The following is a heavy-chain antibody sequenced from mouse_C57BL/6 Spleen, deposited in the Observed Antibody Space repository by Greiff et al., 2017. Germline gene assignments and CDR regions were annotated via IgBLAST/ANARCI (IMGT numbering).Heavy chain of an antibody. V-gene: IGHV1-52*01. CDR1: GYTFTSYW. Sequence: QVQLQQPGAELVRPGSSVKLSCTASGYTFTSYWMHWVKQRPIQGLEWIGNIDPSDSETHYNQKFKDKATLTVDKSSSTAYMQLSSLTSEDSAVYYCARWGFLPAMDYWGQGTSVTVSS. J-gene: IGHJ4*01. CDR3: ARWGFLPAMDY. CDR2: IDPSDSET. D-gene: IGHD2-1*01.